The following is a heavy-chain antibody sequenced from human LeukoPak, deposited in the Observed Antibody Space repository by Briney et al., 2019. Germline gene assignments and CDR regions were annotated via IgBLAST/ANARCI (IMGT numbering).Heavy chain of an antibody. D-gene: IGHD5-18*01. Sequence: ASVKVSCKASGGTFSSYAISWVRQAPGQGLEWMGIINPSGGSTSYAQKFQGRVTMTRDTSTSTVYMELSSLRSEDTAVYYCARVEYSYGSQDDYWGQGTLVTVSS. V-gene: IGHV1-46*01. J-gene: IGHJ4*02. CDR1: GGTFSSYA. CDR2: INPSGGST. CDR3: ARVEYSYGSQDDY.